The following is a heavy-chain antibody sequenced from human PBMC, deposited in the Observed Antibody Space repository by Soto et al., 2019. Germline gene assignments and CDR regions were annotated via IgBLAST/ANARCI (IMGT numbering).Heavy chain of an antibody. CDR3: AREEGVLASSPGSDGFYP. J-gene: IGHJ5*02. Sequence: SVKVSCKASGGTFSSYAISWVRQAPGQGLEWMGGIIPIFGTANYAQKFQGRVTITADESTSTAYMELSSLRSEDTAVYYCAREEGVLASSPGSDGFYPWGQGTLVTVPS. V-gene: IGHV1-69*13. D-gene: IGHD3-16*02. CDR1: GGTFSSYA. CDR2: IIPIFGTA.